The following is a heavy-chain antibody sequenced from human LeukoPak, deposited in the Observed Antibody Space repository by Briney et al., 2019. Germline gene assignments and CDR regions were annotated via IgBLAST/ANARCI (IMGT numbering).Heavy chain of an antibody. CDR1: GGSISSSSHY. Sequence: KTGGSLRLSCTVSGGSISSSSHYWGWIRQPPGKGLEWIGSIYYSGSTYYNLSLKSRVTISLDTSKNQFSLKVSSVTAADTAVYYCARHSSGYLSYFDYWGQGTLVPVSS. CDR2: IYYSGST. J-gene: IGHJ4*02. V-gene: IGHV4-39*01. CDR3: ARHSSGYLSYFDY. D-gene: IGHD3-22*01.